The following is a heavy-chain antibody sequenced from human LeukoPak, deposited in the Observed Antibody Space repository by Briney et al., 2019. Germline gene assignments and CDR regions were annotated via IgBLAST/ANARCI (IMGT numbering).Heavy chain of an antibody. V-gene: IGHV3-23*01. CDR2: ISESVDGT. Sequence: TGGSLRLSCAASGFTFSSYSMNWVRQAPGKGLEWVSTISESVDGTYYADSVKGRFTISRDNSKNTLFLQMNSLRAEDTAVYYCAKDRIAAAFSDCWGQGTLVTVSS. CDR1: GFTFSSYS. CDR3: AKDRIAAAFSDC. D-gene: IGHD6-13*01. J-gene: IGHJ4*02.